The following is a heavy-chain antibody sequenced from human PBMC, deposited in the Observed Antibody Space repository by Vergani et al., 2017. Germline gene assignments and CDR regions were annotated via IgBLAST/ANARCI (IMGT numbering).Heavy chain of an antibody. CDR1: GYTFTSYG. Sequence: QVQLVQSGAEVKKPGASVKVSCKASGYTFTSYGISWVRQAPGQGLEWMGWISAYNGNTNYAQKLQGRVTMTTDTSTSTAYMELRGLRSDDTAVYYCARVAYNWNDVGWFDPWGQGTLVTVSS. D-gene: IGHD1-20*01. CDR3: ARVAYNWNDVGWFDP. J-gene: IGHJ5*02. V-gene: IGHV1-18*01. CDR2: ISAYNGNT.